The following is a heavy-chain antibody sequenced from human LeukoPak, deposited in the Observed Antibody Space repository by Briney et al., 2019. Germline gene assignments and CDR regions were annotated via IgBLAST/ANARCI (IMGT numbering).Heavy chain of an antibody. CDR2: IYYSGST. V-gene: IGHV4-59*01. J-gene: IGHJ4*02. CDR1: GDSFSRYY. CDR3: ARVKGVPRLRYFDWLGALDY. Sequence: PSETLSLTCTVSGDSFSRYYWSWIRQPPGKGLEWIGYIYYSGSTNYNPSLKSRVTISVDTSKNQFSLKLSSVTAADTAVYYCARVKGVPRLRYFDWLGALDYWGQGTLVTVSS. D-gene: IGHD3-9*01.